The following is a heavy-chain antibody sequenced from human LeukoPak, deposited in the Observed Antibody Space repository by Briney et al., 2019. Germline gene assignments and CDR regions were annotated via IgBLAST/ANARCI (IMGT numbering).Heavy chain of an antibody. CDR3: ARHTHYDFWSGYYFDY. D-gene: IGHD3-3*01. V-gene: IGHV1-69*04. J-gene: IGHJ4*02. CDR2: IIPILGIA. Sequence: GASVKVSCKASGGTFSSYAISWVRQAPGQGLEWMGRIIPILGIANYAQKFQGRVTITADKSTSTAYMELSSLRSEDTAVYYCARHTHYDFWSGYYFDYWGQGTLVTVSS. CDR1: GGTFSSYA.